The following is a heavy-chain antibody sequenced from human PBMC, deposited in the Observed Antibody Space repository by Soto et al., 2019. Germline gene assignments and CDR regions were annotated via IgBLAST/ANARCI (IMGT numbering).Heavy chain of an antibody. CDR3: ATSRTLDY. V-gene: IGHV3-7*02. CDR2: IKQDGSEK. J-gene: IGHJ4*02. Sequence: EVQLVESGGGLVQPWGSLRLYCVASGFTFSSYWMSWVRQAPGKGLEWVANIKQDGSEKYYVDSVKGRFTISRDNAKNSLYLQMNSLRAEDTAVYYCATSRTLDYWGQGTLVTVSS. CDR1: GFTFSSYW.